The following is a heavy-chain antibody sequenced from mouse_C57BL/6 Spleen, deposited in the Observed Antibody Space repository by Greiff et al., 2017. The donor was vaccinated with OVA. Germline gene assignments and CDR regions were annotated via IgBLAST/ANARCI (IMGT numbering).Heavy chain of an antibody. J-gene: IGHJ4*01. Sequence: EVKLVESGGGLVKPGGSLKLSCAASGFTFSDYGMHWVRQAPEKGLEWVAYISSGSSTIYYADTVKGRFTISRDNAKNTLFLQMTSLRSEDTAMYYCARDYDYWGYAMDYWGQGTSVTVSS. CDR2: ISSGSSTI. D-gene: IGHD2-4*01. V-gene: IGHV5-17*01. CDR3: ARDYDYWGYAMDY. CDR1: GFTFSDYG.